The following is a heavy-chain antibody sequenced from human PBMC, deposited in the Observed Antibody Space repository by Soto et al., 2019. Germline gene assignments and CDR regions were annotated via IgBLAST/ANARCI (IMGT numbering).Heavy chain of an antibody. J-gene: IGHJ4*02. CDR2: ISGSGGST. V-gene: IGHV3-23*01. D-gene: IGHD3-16*01. CDR3: VKEGPIYDYVWNYFDY. Sequence: GGSLRLSCAASGFTFSSYAMSWVRQAPGKGLEWVSAISGSGGSTYYADSVKGRFTISRDNSKNTLYLQMNSLRAEDTAVYYCVKEGPIYDYVWNYFDYWGQGTLVTVSS. CDR1: GFTFSSYA.